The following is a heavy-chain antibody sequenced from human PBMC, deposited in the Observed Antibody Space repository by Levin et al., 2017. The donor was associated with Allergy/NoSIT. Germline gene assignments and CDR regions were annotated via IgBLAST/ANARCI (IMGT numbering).Heavy chain of an antibody. V-gene: IGHV3-33*01. Sequence: QPGGSLRLSCAASGFSFSGYGMHWVRQAPGRGLEWVAFIWYDGSNKYYADSVKGRCTISRDNSKNTVYLQMNSLRAEDTAIYYCVRDGPLETSGYHFEYWGQGTQVTVSS. D-gene: IGHD3-22*01. CDR3: VRDGPLETSGYHFEY. CDR2: IWYDGSNK. J-gene: IGHJ4*02. CDR1: GFSFSGYG.